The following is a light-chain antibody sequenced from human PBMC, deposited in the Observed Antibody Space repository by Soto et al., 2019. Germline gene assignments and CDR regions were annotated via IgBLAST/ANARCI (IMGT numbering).Light chain of an antibody. CDR1: QSVGNN. CDR2: GAS. J-gene: IGKJ1*01. Sequence: EIVMTQSPATLSVSPGERVTLSCRASQSVGNNLAWYQQKPGQAPRXLIHGASTRHSGIPGRFSGSGSGTEFTLTISSLQSEDFAVYYCQQHDSWPRTFGQGTKVDIK. V-gene: IGKV3-15*01. CDR3: QQHDSWPRT.